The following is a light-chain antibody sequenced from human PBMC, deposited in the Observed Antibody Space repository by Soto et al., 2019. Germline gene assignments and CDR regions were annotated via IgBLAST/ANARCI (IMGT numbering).Light chain of an antibody. V-gene: IGKV3-20*01. J-gene: IGKJ4*01. CDR1: QSGINNY. CDR2: DAS. Sequence: IGLTQSPCTLSLSPGERATLSCRASQSGINNYLAWYQQKPGQAPRLLIYDASSRATGIPDRFSGGGSGTDFTLTISRLEPEDFAVYYCQQFSSYPLTFGGGTKVDIK. CDR3: QQFSSYPLT.